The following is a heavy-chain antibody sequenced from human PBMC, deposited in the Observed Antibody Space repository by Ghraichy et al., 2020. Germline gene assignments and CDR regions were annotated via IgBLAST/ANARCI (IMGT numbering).Heavy chain of an antibody. CDR1: GFTFSSYW. J-gene: IGHJ4*02. V-gene: IGHV3-74*01. Sequence: GGSLRLSCAASGFTFSSYWMHWVRQAPGKGLVWVSRINSDGSSTSYADSVKGRFTISRDNAKNTLYLQMNSLRAEDTAVYYCARESAAAGLNFDYWGQGTLVTVSS. CDR3: ARESAAAGLNFDY. CDR2: INSDGSST. D-gene: IGHD6-13*01.